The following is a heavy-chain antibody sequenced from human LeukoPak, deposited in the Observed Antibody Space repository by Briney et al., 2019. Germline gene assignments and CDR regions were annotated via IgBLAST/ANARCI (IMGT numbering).Heavy chain of an antibody. CDR1: GGSISSGGYY. D-gene: IGHD1-26*01. CDR3: ARVVLIVRHAFDI. Sequence: PSETLSLTCTVSGGSISSGGYYWSWIRQHPGKGLEWIGYIYYSGSTYYNPSLKSRVTISVDTSKNQFSLKLSSVTAADTAVYYCARVVLIVRHAFDIWGQGTMVTVSS. V-gene: IGHV4-31*03. J-gene: IGHJ3*02. CDR2: IYYSGST.